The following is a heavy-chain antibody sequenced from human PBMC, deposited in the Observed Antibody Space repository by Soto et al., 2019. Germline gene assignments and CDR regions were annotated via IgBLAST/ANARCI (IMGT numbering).Heavy chain of an antibody. Sequence: GGSLRLSCAASGFTVSSNYMSWVRQAPGKGLEWVSGISGSGGSTYYADSVKGRFTISRDNSKNTLYLQMNSLRAEDTAVYYCAKDHKTTVTSWGYFDYWGQGTLVTVSS. D-gene: IGHD4-17*01. J-gene: IGHJ4*02. V-gene: IGHV3-23*01. CDR3: AKDHKTTVTSWGYFDY. CDR1: GFTVSSNY. CDR2: ISGSGGST.